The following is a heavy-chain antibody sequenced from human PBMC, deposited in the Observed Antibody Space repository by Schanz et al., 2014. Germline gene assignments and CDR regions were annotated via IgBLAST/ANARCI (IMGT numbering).Heavy chain of an antibody. Sequence: EVQLVESGGGLVKPGGSLRLSCATSGFTLNNAWMNWVRQAPGKGLQWVARIKSKTDGGTRDYAAPVKGRFTISTDDSKNTVYLQMNSLQTEDTAVYYCTADLWFGDNCFDPWGQGTLVTVSS. J-gene: IGHJ5*02. D-gene: IGHD3-10*01. V-gene: IGHV3-15*01. CDR3: TADLWFGDNCFDP. CDR1: GFTLNNAW. CDR2: IKSKTDGGTR.